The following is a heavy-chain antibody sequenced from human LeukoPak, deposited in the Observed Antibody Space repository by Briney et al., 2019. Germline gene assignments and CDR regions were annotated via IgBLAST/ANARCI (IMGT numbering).Heavy chain of an antibody. CDR3: ARWATSFDL. CDR1: GFTLSNYG. J-gene: IGHJ4*02. V-gene: IGHV3-7*01. Sequence: GGSLRLSCAASGFTLSNYGMGGVRDAPGKGLEWVENIKQDGSEKYYVDSVTGRLNNSRDTDQNSLYLQMTSLRAEETAVYYCARWATSFDLWGQGTLVTVSS. CDR2: IKQDGSEK.